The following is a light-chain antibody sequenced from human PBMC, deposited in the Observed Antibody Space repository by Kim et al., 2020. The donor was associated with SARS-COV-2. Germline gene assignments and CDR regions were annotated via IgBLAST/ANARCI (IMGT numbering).Light chain of an antibody. J-gene: IGKJ1*01. CDR1: QTVGSH. CDR2: GAS. CDR3: QQTYSIPT. Sequence: DIQMTQSPLSLSASVGDTVTITCRVSQTVGSHLNWFQHKPGKVPKLLIFGASNLQRGAPSRFSASGSGTDLTLTISSLQPEDFVTYYCQQTYSIPTFGPGTKVDIK. V-gene: IGKV1-39*01.